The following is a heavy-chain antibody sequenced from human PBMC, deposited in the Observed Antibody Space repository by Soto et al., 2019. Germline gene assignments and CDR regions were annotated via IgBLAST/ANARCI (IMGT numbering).Heavy chain of an antibody. CDR3: ARETLYTSSWFYY. V-gene: IGHV3-30-3*01. J-gene: IGHJ4*02. CDR2: ISYDGSNK. CDR1: GFTFSSYA. Sequence: QVQLVESGGGVVQPGRSLRLSCAASGFTFSSYAMHWVRQAPGKGLEWVAVISYDGSNKYYADSVKGRFTISRDNSKNTLYLQMNSRRSEDTAVYYCARETLYTSSWFYYWGQGTLVSGSS. D-gene: IGHD6-13*01.